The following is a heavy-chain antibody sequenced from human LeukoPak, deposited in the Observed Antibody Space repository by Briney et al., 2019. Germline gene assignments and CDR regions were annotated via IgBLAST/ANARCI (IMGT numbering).Heavy chain of an antibody. CDR1: GFTFSSYS. D-gene: IGHD3-22*01. V-gene: IGHV3-48*04. CDR3: AKYYDSSGYYYFDY. Sequence: HPGGSLRLSCAASGFTFSSYSMNWVRQTPGKGLEWVSYISSGSSTRYYADSVKGRFTISRDNAKNSLYLQMNSLRAEDTAIYYCAKYYDSSGYYYFDYWGQGTLVTVSS. J-gene: IGHJ4*02. CDR2: ISSGSSTR.